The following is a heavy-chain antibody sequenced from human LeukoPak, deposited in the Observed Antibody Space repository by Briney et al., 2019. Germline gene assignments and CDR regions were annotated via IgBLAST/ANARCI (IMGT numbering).Heavy chain of an antibody. V-gene: IGHV4-34*01. D-gene: IGHD3-22*01. CDR1: GGSFSGYY. Sequence: SETLSLTCAVYGGSFSGYYWSWIRQPPGKGLEWIGEINHSGSTNYNPSLKSRVTISVDTSKNQFSLKLSSVTAADTAVYYCARQGNYYDSSGPSDYWGQGTLVTVSS. CDR2: INHSGST. J-gene: IGHJ4*02. CDR3: ARQGNYYDSSGPSDY.